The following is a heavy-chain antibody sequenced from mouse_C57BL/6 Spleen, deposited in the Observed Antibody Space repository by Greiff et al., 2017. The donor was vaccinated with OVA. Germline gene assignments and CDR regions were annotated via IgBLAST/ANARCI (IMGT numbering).Heavy chain of an antibody. Sequence: VQLQQSGAELVRPGASVKLSCTASGFNIKDDYMHWVKQRPEQGLEWIGWIDPANGDTEYASKFQGKATITADTSSNTAYLQLSSLTSEDTAVYYCTTATMVPYYYAMDYWGQGTSVTVSS. CDR3: TTATMVPYYYAMDY. CDR1: GFNIKDDY. CDR2: IDPANGDT. V-gene: IGHV14-4*01. J-gene: IGHJ4*01. D-gene: IGHD2-2*01.